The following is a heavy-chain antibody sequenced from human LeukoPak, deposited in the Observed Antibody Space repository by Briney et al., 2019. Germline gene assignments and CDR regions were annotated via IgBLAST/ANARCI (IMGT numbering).Heavy chain of an antibody. CDR1: GFTFSSYG. V-gene: IGHV3-30*02. Sequence: GGSLRLSSAASGFTFSSYGMHWVPQAPGKGLEWVAFIRYDGSNKYYADSVKGRFTTSRDNSKNTLYLQMNSLRAGDTTVYYCAKGRGYSYGYYLDYWDRGTLVTVSS. J-gene: IGHJ4*02. CDR3: AKGRGYSYGYYLDY. CDR2: IRYDGSNK. D-gene: IGHD5-18*01.